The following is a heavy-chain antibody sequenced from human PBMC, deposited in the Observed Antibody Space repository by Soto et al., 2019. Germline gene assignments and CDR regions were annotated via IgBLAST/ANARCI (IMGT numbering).Heavy chain of an antibody. J-gene: IGHJ4*02. D-gene: IGHD3-10*01. Sequence: SETLSLTCTVSGGSISSGGYYWSWIRQHPGKGLEWIGYIYYSGSTYYKPSLKSRVTISIDRSKNQFSLNLTSMTAADTAVYSCARGRVTLIRGVGLVIWRLDYWGEGTLVTVSS. CDR1: GGSISSGGYY. CDR2: IYYSGST. CDR3: ARGRVTLIRGVGLVIWRLDY. V-gene: IGHV4-31*03.